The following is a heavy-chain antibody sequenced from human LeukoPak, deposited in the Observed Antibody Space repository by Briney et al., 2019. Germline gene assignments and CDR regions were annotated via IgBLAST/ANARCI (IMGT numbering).Heavy chain of an antibody. J-gene: IGHJ4*02. Sequence: ASVKVSCTASGYTFTSYGISWVRQAPGQGLEWMGWINPNSGGTNYAQKFQGWVTMTRDTSISTAYMELSRLRSDDTAVYYCARISSGWSFDYWGQGTLVTVSS. CDR1: GYTFTSYG. CDR3: ARISSGWSFDY. D-gene: IGHD6-19*01. CDR2: INPNSGGT. V-gene: IGHV1-2*04.